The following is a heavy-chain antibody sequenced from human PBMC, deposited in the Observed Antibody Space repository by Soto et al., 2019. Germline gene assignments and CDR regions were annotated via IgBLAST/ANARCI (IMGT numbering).Heavy chain of an antibody. J-gene: IGHJ6*02. V-gene: IGHV4-39*01. D-gene: IGHD2-15*01. CDR1: GYSVSSSDYY. CDR3: APLSVSLSGPYGIHV. Sequence: ASETLSLTCSVSGYSVSSSDYYWAWIRQPPGKGLEWIGSMLYSGRTYYNPSVKSRVTLSVDASKNQFSVRLNSVTASDTAVYYCAPLSVSLSGPYGIHVWGQGTTVTVSS. CDR2: MLYSGRT.